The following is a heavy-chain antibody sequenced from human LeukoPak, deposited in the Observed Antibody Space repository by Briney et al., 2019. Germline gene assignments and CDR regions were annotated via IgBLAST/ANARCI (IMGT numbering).Heavy chain of an antibody. CDR3: ARVGDGLNDAFDI. CDR1: GYIFTGHY. J-gene: IGHJ3*02. V-gene: IGHV1-2*06. D-gene: IGHD5-24*01. CDR2: INPKTGST. Sequence: ASVKDSCKASGYIFTGHYMNWVRQVRGQGLAWMGHINPKTGSTNNAQNLQGRVTMTRDTSISTTYMELSRLRPDDTAVYYCARVGDGLNDAFDIWGQGTMVTVSS.